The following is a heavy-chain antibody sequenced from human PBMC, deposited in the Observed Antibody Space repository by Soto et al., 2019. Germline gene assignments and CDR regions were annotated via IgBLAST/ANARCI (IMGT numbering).Heavy chain of an antibody. D-gene: IGHD3-16*01. J-gene: IGHJ1*01. Sequence: QVQLVESGGGVVQPGASLRVSCVGSGFTFRSYVICWVRQAPGKGLEWVALTSYEGCDKYYDDSVRGRFTISGDKTRNTVDLQMGRPRVEATALYYCARWGTRGGLDVWGQGNRVSVSS. V-gene: IGHV3-30*19. CDR1: GFTFRSYV. CDR2: TSYEGCDK. CDR3: ARWGTRGGLDV.